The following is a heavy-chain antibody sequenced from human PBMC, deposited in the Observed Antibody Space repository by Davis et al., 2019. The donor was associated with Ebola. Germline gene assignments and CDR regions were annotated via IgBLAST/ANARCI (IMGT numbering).Heavy chain of an antibody. CDR1: GYTFSGFY. D-gene: IGHD3-16*01. J-gene: IGHJ4*02. V-gene: IGHV1-2*06. CDR3: ARALAGSYEGFEF. Sequence: ASVKVSCKASGYTFSGFYLHWVRQAPGDGLEWVGRINPDTGDTNYAQKFQGRVTISADESTSTAYMELSSLKYEDTAVYYCARALAGSYEGFEFWGQGTLVTVSS. CDR2: INPDTGDT.